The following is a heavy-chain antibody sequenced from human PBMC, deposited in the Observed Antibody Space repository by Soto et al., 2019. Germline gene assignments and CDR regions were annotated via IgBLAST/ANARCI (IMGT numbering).Heavy chain of an antibody. CDR1: RFTSGYHA. Sequence: PGGSLRLSCAASRFTSGYHAMNWARQAPGKGLEWVSTISSNGENTHYADSVKGRFIISSDNSSNTVALQMNSLRVEDTAIYYCVSWVSANFHSWGQGTLVTVSS. D-gene: IGHD6-13*01. V-gene: IGHV3-23*01. CDR2: ISSNGENT. CDR3: VSWVSANFHS. J-gene: IGHJ4*01.